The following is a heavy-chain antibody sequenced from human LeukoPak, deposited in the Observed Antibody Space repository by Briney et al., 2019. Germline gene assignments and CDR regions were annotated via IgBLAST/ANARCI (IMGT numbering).Heavy chain of an antibody. J-gene: IGHJ5*02. Sequence: GGSLRLSCAASGFTFSSYAMSWVRQAPGKGLEWVSGISGSGGATYYAGSVKGRFTISRDKSKNTLYLQMNSLRAEDTAVYYCARGAVSPTWNWFDPWGQGTLVTVSS. CDR3: ARGAVSPTWNWFDP. V-gene: IGHV3-23*01. CDR1: GFTFSSYA. D-gene: IGHD6-19*01. CDR2: ISGSGGAT.